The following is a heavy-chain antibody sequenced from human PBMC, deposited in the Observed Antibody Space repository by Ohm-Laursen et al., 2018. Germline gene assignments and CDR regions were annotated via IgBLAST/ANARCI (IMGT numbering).Heavy chain of an antibody. V-gene: IGHV1-58*02. CDR1: GFSFISSA. J-gene: IGHJ6*02. CDR2: IVVGSGHT. D-gene: IGHD6-13*01. Sequence: SVKVSCKASGFSFISSAMQWVRQARGQPLEWIGWIVVGSGHTNFAQKFQERVTITRDMSTGTAYMELSSLRSEDTAVYYCAATVTATGGTSYYGMDVWGQGTTVTVSS. CDR3: AATVTATGGTSYYGMDV.